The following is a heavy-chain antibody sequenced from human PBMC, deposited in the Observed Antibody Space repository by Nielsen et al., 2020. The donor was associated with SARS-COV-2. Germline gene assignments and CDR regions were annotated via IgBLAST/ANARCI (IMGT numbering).Heavy chain of an antibody. D-gene: IGHD3-3*01. V-gene: IGHV3-66*01. CDR1: GLTVSSNY. CDR2: IYSGGGT. Sequence: GESLKISCGASGLTVSSNYMTWVRQAPGRGLELVSVIYSGGGTFSADSVKGRFTISRDNSKNTVYLQMNSLRAEDTAVYYCARVKYDLRSGFSYRGYYMDVWGKGTTVTVS. J-gene: IGHJ6*03. CDR3: ARVKYDLRSGFSYRGYYMDV.